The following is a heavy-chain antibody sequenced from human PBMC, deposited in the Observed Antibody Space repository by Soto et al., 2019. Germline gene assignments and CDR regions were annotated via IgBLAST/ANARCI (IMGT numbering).Heavy chain of an antibody. Sequence: GSGPTLVNPTQTLTLTCTFSGFSLTTSGMCVNWVRQPPGKALEWLARIDWDDDKYYSTSLKTRPTVSKDTSKNQVALTMTNMDPVDTATYYCARSSHCGAFSGMLDSWGQGNLVTVSS. J-gene: IGHJ4*02. D-gene: IGHD2-2*01. V-gene: IGHV2-70*11. CDR3: ARSSHCGAFSGMLDS. CDR1: GFSLTTSGMC. CDR2: IDWDDDK.